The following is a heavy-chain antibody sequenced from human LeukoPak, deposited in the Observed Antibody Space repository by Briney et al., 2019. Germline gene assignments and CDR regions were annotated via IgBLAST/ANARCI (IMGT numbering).Heavy chain of an antibody. CDR3: ARDTGIAAARKKNYFDY. Sequence: HPGGSLRLSCAASGFTFSSYEMNWVRQAPGKGLEWVSYISSTGSTIYYADSVKGRFTISRGNAKNSLYLQMNSLRAEDTAVYYCARDTGIAAARKKNYFDYWGQGTLVTVSS. J-gene: IGHJ4*02. CDR2: ISSTGSTI. D-gene: IGHD6-13*01. CDR1: GFTFSSYE. V-gene: IGHV3-48*03.